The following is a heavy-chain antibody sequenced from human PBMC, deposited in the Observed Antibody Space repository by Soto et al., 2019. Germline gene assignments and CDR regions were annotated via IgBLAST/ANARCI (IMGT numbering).Heavy chain of an antibody. D-gene: IGHD2-21*02. Sequence: GGSLRLSCAASGFTFSDYYMIWIRQAPGKGLEWVSYISSSSSYTNYADSVKGRFTISRDNAKNSLYLQMNSLRAEDTAVYYCARVRVSAGNYYYYGMDVWGQGTTVTVSS. CDR1: GFTFSDYY. J-gene: IGHJ6*02. CDR2: ISSSSSYT. V-gene: IGHV3-11*06. CDR3: ARVRVSAGNYYYYGMDV.